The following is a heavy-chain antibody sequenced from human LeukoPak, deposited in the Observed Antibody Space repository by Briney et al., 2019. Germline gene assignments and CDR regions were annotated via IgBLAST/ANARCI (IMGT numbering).Heavy chain of an antibody. J-gene: IGHJ4*02. CDR1: GYTFTTYY. V-gene: IGHV1-46*01. Sequence: GASVKVSCKASGYTFTTYYIHWVRQAPGQGLEWMGIISPSGAITSYAQKFQGRVTMTSDMSTRTVYMELSSLRSEDTAVYYCARFAVHRRLTVAGQFGLDYWGQGTLVTVSS. D-gene: IGHD6-19*01. CDR2: ISPSGAIT. CDR3: ARFAVHRRLTVAGQFGLDY.